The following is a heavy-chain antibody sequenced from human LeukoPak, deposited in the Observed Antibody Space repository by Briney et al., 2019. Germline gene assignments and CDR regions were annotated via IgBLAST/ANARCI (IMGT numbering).Heavy chain of an antibody. J-gene: IGHJ6*02. CDR3: ATVSCSGGSCSRYYYYGMDV. CDR1: GYTFTSYG. V-gene: IGHV1-24*01. D-gene: IGHD2-15*01. Sequence: ASVKVSCKASGYTFTSYGISWVRQAPGKGLEWMGGFDPEDGETIYAQKFRGRVTMTEDTSTDTAYMELSSLRSEDTAVYYCATVSCSGGSCSRYYYYGMDVWGQGTTVTVSS. CDR2: FDPEDGET.